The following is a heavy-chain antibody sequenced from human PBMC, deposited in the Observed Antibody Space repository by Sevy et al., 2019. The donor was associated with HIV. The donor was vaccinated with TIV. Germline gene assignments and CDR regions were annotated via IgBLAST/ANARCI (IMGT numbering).Heavy chain of an antibody. V-gene: IGHV3-30*02. J-gene: IGHJ3*01. CDR2: IRYDGSTK. CDR3: AKGLGMVQGALLSDDV. D-gene: IGHD3-10*01. Sequence: GGSLRLSCAASGFTFSGYGMHWVRQAPGKGLEWVAFIRYDGSTKYYVDSVKGRFTISRDNSKNTLFLQMNSLRTEDTSVYYCAKGLGMVQGALLSDDVWGQGTLVTVSS. CDR1: GFTFSGYG.